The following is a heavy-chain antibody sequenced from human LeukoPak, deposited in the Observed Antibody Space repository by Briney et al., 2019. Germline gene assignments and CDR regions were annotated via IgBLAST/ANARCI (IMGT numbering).Heavy chain of an antibody. CDR1: GGSISSYY. CDR3: AGAVRGVIPTDY. CDR2: IYYSGST. Sequence: PSETLSLTCTVSGGSISSYYWSWIRQPPGKGLEWIGYIYYSGSTNYNPSLKSRVTISVDTSKNQFSLKLSSVTAADTAVYYCAGAVRGVIPTDYWGQGTLVTVSS. V-gene: IGHV4-59*01. D-gene: IGHD3-10*01. J-gene: IGHJ4*02.